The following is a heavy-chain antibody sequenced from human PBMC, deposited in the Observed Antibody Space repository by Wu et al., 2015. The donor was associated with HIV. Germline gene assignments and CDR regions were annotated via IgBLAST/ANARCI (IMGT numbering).Heavy chain of an antibody. CDR1: GGSISSHY. CDR2: IYYSGST. D-gene: IGHD3-9*01. CDR3: ARGRLGTAFDI. Sequence: QVQLQESGPGLVKPSETLSLTCTVSGGSISSHYWSWIRQPPGKGLEWIGYIYYSGSTNYNPSLKSRVTISVDTSKNQFSLKLSSVTAADTAVYYCARGRLGTAFDIWGQGTMVTVSS. J-gene: IGHJ3*02. V-gene: IGHV4-59*11.